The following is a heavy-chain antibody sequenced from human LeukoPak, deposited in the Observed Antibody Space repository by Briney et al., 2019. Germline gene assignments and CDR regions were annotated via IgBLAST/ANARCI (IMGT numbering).Heavy chain of an antibody. CDR2: IKQDGSEK. CDR3: ARTVLRFLEWLAYDAFDI. CDR1: GFTFSSYW. Sequence: GSLRLPCAASGFTFSSYWMSWVRQAPGKGLEWVANIKQDGSEKYYVDSVKGRFTISRDNAKNSLYLQMNSPRAEDTAVYYCARTVLRFLEWLAYDAFDIWGQGTMVTVSS. J-gene: IGHJ3*02. V-gene: IGHV3-7*01. D-gene: IGHD3-3*01.